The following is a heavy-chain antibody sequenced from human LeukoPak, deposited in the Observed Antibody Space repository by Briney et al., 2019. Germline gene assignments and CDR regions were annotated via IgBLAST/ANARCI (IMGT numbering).Heavy chain of an antibody. D-gene: IGHD3/OR15-3a*01. V-gene: IGHV4-59*01. CDR1: GGPFSAYY. CDR3: ARDGHAGRAFDI. Sequence: SETLSLTCTVYGGPFSAYYWSWIRQPPGKGLEWIGYIYYSGSTNYNPSLKSRVTISVDTSKNQFSLKLSSVTAADTAVYYCARDGHAGRAFDIWGQGTMVTVSS. CDR2: IYYSGST. J-gene: IGHJ3*02.